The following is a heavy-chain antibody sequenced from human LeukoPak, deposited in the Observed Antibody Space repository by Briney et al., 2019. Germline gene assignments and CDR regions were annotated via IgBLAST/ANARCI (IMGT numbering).Heavy chain of an antibody. CDR1: GYDFTNYP. V-gene: IGHV7-4-1*02. J-gene: IGHJ5*02. CDR3: ARDRGITGWFDP. CDR2: INTKTGYP. Sequence: ASVKVSCKASGYDFTNYPLNWVRQAPGQGLEWVGWINTKTGYPTYAQGFRGRFVFSLDTADNTAYLQISGLKSEDTALYFCARDRGITGWFDPWGQGTLVTVSS. D-gene: IGHD3-10*01.